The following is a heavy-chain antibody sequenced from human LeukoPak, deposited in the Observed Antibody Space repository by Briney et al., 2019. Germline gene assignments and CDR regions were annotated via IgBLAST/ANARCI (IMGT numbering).Heavy chain of an antibody. CDR2: INPNSGGT. Sequence: ASVKVSCKASGYTFTGYYMHWVRQAPGQGLEWMGWINPNSGGTNYAQKFQGRVTMTRDTSIRTAYMELSRLTSDDTAVYYCARDIVIRDGYNYWFDSWGQGTLVTVSS. J-gene: IGHJ5*01. V-gene: IGHV1-2*02. CDR1: GYTFTGYY. CDR3: ARDIVIRDGYNYWFDS. D-gene: IGHD5-24*01.